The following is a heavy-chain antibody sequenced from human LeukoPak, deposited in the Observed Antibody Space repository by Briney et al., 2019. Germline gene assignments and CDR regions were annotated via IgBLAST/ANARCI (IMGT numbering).Heavy chain of an antibody. CDR2: IKQDGSEK. CDR3: ARDKRGYSYGFLY. J-gene: IGHJ4*02. Sequence: GGSLRLSCAASGFTFSSYWTSWVRQAPGKGLGWVANIKQDGSEKYYVDSVKGRFTISRDNAKNSLCLQMNSLRAEDTAVYYCARDKRGYSYGFLYWGQGTLVTVSS. D-gene: IGHD5-18*01. CDR1: GFTFSSYW. V-gene: IGHV3-7*01.